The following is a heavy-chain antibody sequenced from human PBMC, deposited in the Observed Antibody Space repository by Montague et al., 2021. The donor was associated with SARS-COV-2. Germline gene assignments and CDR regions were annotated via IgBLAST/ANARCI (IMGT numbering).Heavy chain of an antibody. CDR2: IDAGGGAT. D-gene: IGHD3-16*02. Sequence: SLRLSCAASGFTFSTYAMTWVRHTPGKGLEWVSAIDAGGGATYDADSVKGRFTISRDNPKNTLYLQMNSLRAEDTAVYYCAPDKMGYHYRGLDVRGQGTTVTVSS. CDR1: GFTFSTYA. J-gene: IGHJ6*02. V-gene: IGHV3-23*01. CDR3: APDKMGYHYRGLDV.